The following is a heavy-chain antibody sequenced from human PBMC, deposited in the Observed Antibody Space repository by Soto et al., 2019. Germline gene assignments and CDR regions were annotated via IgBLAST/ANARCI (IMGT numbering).Heavy chain of an antibody. D-gene: IGHD6-19*01. CDR1: GYTFTGYA. CDR2: INAGNGNT. CDR3: SRAVAVAADFDY. Sequence: QVQLVQSGAEEKKPGASVKVSCKASGYTFTGYAMHWGRQAPGQRLEWMGWINAGNGNTNYSQKFQGRVTITRDTSASKAYMELSSLRSEDTAVSYCSRAVAVAADFDYRGQGTLVTVS. J-gene: IGHJ4*02. V-gene: IGHV1-3*05.